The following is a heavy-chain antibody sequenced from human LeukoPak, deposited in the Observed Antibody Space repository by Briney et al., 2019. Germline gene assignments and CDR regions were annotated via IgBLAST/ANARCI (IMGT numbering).Heavy chain of an antibody. J-gene: IGHJ6*02. CDR3: AMGWFGESPGSYYYYGMDV. V-gene: IGHV1-69*13. Sequence: ASVKVSCKASGGTFSSYAISWVRQAPGQGLEWMGGIIPIFGTANYAQKFQGRVTITADESTSTAYMELSSLRSEDTAVYYCAMGWFGESPGSYYYYGMDVWGQGTTVTVSS. CDR2: IIPIFGTA. D-gene: IGHD3-10*01. CDR1: GGTFSSYA.